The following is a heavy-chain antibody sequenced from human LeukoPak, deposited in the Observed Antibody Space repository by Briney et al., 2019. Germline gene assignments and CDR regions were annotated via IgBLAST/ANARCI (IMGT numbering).Heavy chain of an antibody. Sequence: GGSLRLSCAASGFSFSQYAMSWVRQLPARGLEWVSSRGGGETFYADSVKGRFTLSRDDSRNTVYLQLNNLRVEDTAVYYCAKANWVSNADAVWWGQGTLVTVSS. D-gene: IGHD1-1*01. V-gene: IGHV3-23*01. CDR2: SRGGGET. CDR3: AKANWVSNADAVW. CDR1: GFSFSQYA. J-gene: IGHJ4*02.